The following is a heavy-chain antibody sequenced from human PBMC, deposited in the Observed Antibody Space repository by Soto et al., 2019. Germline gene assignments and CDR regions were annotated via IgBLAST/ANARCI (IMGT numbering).Heavy chain of an antibody. CDR3: ALGIAARPFDS. D-gene: IGHD6-6*01. CDR1: GFSLTXTGVG. Sequence: QISLKESGPALVKPTQTLTLTCSFSGFSLTXTGVGVGWIRQPPGKALEWLALIYWDDDERYNPSLKNRLTITKDTSKNLVVLTMTNVDPVDTATYYCALGIAARPFDSWGQGTLVTVSS. CDR2: IYWDDDE. V-gene: IGHV2-5*02. J-gene: IGHJ4*02.